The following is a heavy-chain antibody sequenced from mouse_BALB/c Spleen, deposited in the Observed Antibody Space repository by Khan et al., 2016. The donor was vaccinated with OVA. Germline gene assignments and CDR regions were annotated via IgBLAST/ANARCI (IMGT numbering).Heavy chain of an antibody. Sequence: EVALVESGGDLEKPGGSLKLSCAASGFIFSSYSMSWVRQTPDKRLECVATISSGGDYTYYTDSVNGRFPISRDDAKNALYLQMSRLKAEDTAMYYCASHLTGSFAYWGQGTLVTVSA. V-gene: IGHV5-6*01. D-gene: IGHD4-1*01. CDR2: ISSGGDYT. CDR3: ASHLTGSFAY. J-gene: IGHJ3*01. CDR1: GFIFSSYS.